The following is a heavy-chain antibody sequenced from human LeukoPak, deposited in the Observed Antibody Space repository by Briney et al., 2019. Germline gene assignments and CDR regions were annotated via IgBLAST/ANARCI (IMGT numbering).Heavy chain of an antibody. CDR1: GYSFTSYW. V-gene: IGHV5-51*01. CDR3: ARLSRITKIVVVIDDYFDY. D-gene: IGHD3-22*01. Sequence: GESLKISCKGSGYSFTSYWLGWVRQMPGKGLEWMGIIYPGDSDTRYSPSFQGQVTISADKSISTAYLQWSSLKASDTAMYYCARLSRITKIVVVIDDYFDYWGQGTLVTVSS. CDR2: IYPGDSDT. J-gene: IGHJ4*02.